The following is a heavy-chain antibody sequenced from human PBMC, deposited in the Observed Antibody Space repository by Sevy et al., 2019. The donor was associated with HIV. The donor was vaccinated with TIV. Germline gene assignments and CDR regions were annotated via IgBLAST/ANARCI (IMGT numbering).Heavy chain of an antibody. CDR1: GYTFTGYY. V-gene: IGHV1-2*02. Sequence: ASVKVSCKASGYTFTGYYMHWVRQAPGQGLEWMGWINPNSGGTNYAQKFQGRVTMTRDTSISTAYMELSRLRSDDTAVYYCARGRSGITMTPGGFDIWGQGTMVTVS. CDR2: INPNSGGT. D-gene: IGHD3-22*01. CDR3: ARGRSGITMTPGGFDI. J-gene: IGHJ3*02.